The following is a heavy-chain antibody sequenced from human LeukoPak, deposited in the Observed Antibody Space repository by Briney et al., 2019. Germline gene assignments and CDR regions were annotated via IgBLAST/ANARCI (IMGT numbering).Heavy chain of an antibody. J-gene: IGHJ3*02. Sequence: PGGSLRLSCAASGFTFSSYWIHWVRQAPGKGLVWVSRINSDGSSTSYADSVKGRFTISRDNAKNTLYLQMNSLRAEDTAVYYCARVGYMITFGGVIVLDAFDIWGQGTMVTVSS. CDR1: GFTFSSYW. CDR2: INSDGSST. V-gene: IGHV3-74*01. D-gene: IGHD3-16*02. CDR3: ARVGYMITFGGVIVLDAFDI.